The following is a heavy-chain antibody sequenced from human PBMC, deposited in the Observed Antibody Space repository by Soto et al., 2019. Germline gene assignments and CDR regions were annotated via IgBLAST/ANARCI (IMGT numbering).Heavy chain of an antibody. CDR1: GGSISSYY. CDR2: IYYSGST. D-gene: IGHD5-12*01. J-gene: IGHJ4*02. CDR3: ARGKRWLPNFDY. Sequence: QVQLQESGPGLVKPSETLSLTCTVSGGSISSYYWSWIRQPPGKGLEWIGYIYYSGSTNYNPSLKSRVTISVDTSKNQFSLKLSSVTAADTAVYYCARGKRWLPNFDYWGQGTLVTVSS. V-gene: IGHV4-59*08.